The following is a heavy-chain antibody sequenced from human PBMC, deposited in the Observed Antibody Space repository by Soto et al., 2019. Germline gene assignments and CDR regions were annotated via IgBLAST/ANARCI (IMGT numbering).Heavy chain of an antibody. J-gene: IGHJ6*02. CDR2: IIPIFGTA. CDR3: ALGMEWSHNAYYYGMDV. Sequence: QVQLVQSGAEVKKPGSSVKVSCKASGGTFSSYAISWVRQAPGQGLEWMGGIIPIFGTANYAQKFQGRVTITTDKSTSTAYRELSRLISEDTAVHYCALGMEWSHNAYYYGMDVWGQGTTVPVSS. V-gene: IGHV1-69*06. CDR1: GGTFSSYA. D-gene: IGHD3-3*01.